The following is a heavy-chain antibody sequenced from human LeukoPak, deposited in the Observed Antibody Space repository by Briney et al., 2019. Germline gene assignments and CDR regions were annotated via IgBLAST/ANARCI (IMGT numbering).Heavy chain of an antibody. V-gene: IGHV3-48*04. CDR1: GFTFSSYG. Sequence: GGSLRLSCAASGFTFSSYGMHWVRQAPGKGLEWVSYISGSSNTIDYADSVKGRFTISRDNAKNSLYLQLNSLRAEDAAVYYCARLRGYSYGYADYWGRGTLVTVSS. CDR3: ARLRGYSYGYADY. CDR2: ISGSSNTI. J-gene: IGHJ4*02. D-gene: IGHD5-12*01.